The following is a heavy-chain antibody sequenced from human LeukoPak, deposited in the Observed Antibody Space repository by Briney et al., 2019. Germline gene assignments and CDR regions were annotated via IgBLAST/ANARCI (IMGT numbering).Heavy chain of an antibody. Sequence: PGGSLRLSCAASGFTFSSYSMNWVRQAPGKGLEWVSSISSSSSYIYYADSVKGRFTISRDNAKNSMYLQMNRLRAEDTAVYYCARDSSSWYNYGMDVWGKGTTVTVSS. CDR3: ARDSSSWYNYGMDV. V-gene: IGHV3-21*01. CDR1: GFTFSSYS. J-gene: IGHJ6*04. D-gene: IGHD6-13*01. CDR2: ISSSSSYI.